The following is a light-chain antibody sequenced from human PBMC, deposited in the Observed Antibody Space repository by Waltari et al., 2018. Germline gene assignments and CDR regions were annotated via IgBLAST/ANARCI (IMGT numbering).Light chain of an antibody. J-gene: IGLJ2*01. CDR2: IDGCGGH. Sequence: QLAVTQSPSASASLGASVKPTCTLSSEHSAYAIAWHQHQPEKGPRFLMKIDGCGGHTKGDGIPDRFSGFSSGAERYLTISSLQYEDEAAYYCQTWDPDTVVFGGGTKLTV. CDR1: SEHSAYA. V-gene: IGLV4-69*01. CDR3: QTWDPDTVV.